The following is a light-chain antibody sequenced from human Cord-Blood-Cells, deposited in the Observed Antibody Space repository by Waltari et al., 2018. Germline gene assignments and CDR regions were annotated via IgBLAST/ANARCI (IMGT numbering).Light chain of an antibody. J-gene: IGLJ2*01. CDR3: CSYGGSSTSV. CDR1: RNQLRSYNL. Sequence: QSALTQPAPVSSTPGQSLPISRTTTRNQLRSYNLAPWYQPHPGKAPKLMIYEVSKRPSGFSNRFAGSKSGNTASLTISGLQAEDEADYYCCSYGGSSTSVFGGGTKLTVL. CDR2: EVS. V-gene: IGLV2-23*02.